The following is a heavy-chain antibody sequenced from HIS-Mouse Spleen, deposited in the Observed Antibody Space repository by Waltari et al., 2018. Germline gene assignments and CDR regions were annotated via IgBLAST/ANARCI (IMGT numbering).Heavy chain of an antibody. D-gene: IGHD7-27*01. CDR3: ARDRAQLGSGVDAFDI. Sequence: QLQLQESGPGLVKPSETLSLTCTVSGGSISSSSYYWGWIRQPPGKGREWIGSISYSGSTYDNTSLKSRVTISVDTSKNQFSLKLSSVTAADTAVYYCARDRAQLGSGVDAFDIWGQGTMVTVSS. J-gene: IGHJ3*02. CDR2: ISYSGST. V-gene: IGHV4-39*07. CDR1: GGSISSSSYY.